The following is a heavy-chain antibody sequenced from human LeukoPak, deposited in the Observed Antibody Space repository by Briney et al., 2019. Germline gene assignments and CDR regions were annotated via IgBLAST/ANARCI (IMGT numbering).Heavy chain of an antibody. D-gene: IGHD1-26*01. CDR3: ARDIGGSYTANHY. CDR2: ISSSSAHI. V-gene: IGHV3-21*01. Sequence: PGGSLRLSCAASGFTFSSYSMNWVRQAPGKGLEWVSFISSSSAHINYADSVKGRFTISRDNPRNSLYLQMNSLRAEDTAVYYCARDIGGSYTANHYWGQGTLVTVSS. J-gene: IGHJ4*02. CDR1: GFTFSSYS.